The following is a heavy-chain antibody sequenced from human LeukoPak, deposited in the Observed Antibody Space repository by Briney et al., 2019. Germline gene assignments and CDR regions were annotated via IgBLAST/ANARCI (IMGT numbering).Heavy chain of an antibody. Sequence: GGSLRLSCAASGFTFSSYAMSWVRQAPGKGLEWVSAISGSGGSTYYADSVKGRFTISRDNSKSTLFLQMNSLRVEDTAIYYCAKRTDNWNVGGPFDYWGQGTLVTVSS. CDR2: ISGSGGST. J-gene: IGHJ4*02. V-gene: IGHV3-23*01. CDR3: AKRTDNWNVGGPFDY. CDR1: GFTFSSYA. D-gene: IGHD1-20*01.